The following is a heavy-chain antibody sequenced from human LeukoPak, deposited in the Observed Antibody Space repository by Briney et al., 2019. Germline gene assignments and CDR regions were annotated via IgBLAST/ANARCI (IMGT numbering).Heavy chain of an antibody. CDR3: AREIFGSGSYLDF. D-gene: IGHD3-10*01. J-gene: IGHJ4*02. V-gene: IGHV3-33*01. Sequence: PGGSLRLSCAASGFSFDTYAMHWVRQAPGQGLEWVALIWHDGSHKLYSNSVRGQFTISRDNSKNTVYLQMNNLRPDDTAVYYCAREIFGSGSYLDFWGQGTLVTVSS. CDR1: GFSFDTYA. CDR2: IWHDGSHK.